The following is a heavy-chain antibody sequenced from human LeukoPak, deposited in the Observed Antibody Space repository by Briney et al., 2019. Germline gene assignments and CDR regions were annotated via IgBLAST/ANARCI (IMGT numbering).Heavy chain of an antibody. CDR2: IYHSGST. J-gene: IGHJ4*02. CDR1: GYSISSGYY. D-gene: IGHD2-8*01. V-gene: IGHV4-38-2*02. Sequence: KASETLSLTCTVSGYSISSGYYWGWIRQPPGKGLEWIGSIYHSGSTYYNPSLKSRVTISVDTSKNQFSLKLSSVTAADTAVYYCARQEGGYCTNGVCYRVWALFDYWGQGTLVTVSS. CDR3: ARQEGGYCTNGVCYRVWALFDY.